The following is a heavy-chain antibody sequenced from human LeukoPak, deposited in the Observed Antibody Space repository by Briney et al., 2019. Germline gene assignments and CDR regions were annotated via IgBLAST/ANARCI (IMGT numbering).Heavy chain of an antibody. CDR2: ISAYNGNT. J-gene: IGHJ6*02. CDR1: GYTFTSYG. V-gene: IGHV1-18*01. Sequence: GASVKVSCKASGYTFTSYGISWVRQAPGQGLEWMGWISAYNGNTNYAQKFQGRVTITRDTSASTAYMELSSLRSEDTAVYYCARDLDTAMGQYYYGMDVWGQGTTVTVSS. CDR3: ARDLDTAMGQYYYGMDV. D-gene: IGHD5-18*01.